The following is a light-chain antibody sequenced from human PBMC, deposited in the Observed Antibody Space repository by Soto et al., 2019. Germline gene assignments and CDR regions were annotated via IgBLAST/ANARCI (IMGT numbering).Light chain of an antibody. Sequence: QSVLTQPASVSGSPGQSITISCSGTSSDVGSYNLVSWYQHHPGKAPKLMIYEGSKRPSGVSNRFSGSESANTASLTISGLQAEDEADYYCCSYAGSSTLVFGGGTKVTVL. V-gene: IGLV2-23*01. CDR1: SSDVGSYNL. CDR3: CSYAGSSTLV. J-gene: IGLJ2*01. CDR2: EGS.